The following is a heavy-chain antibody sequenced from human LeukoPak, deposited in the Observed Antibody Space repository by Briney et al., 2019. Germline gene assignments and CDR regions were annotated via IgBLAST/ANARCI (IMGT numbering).Heavy chain of an antibody. CDR2: IIPIFGTA. Sequence: SVTVSCKASGGTFSNYPVNGVRQTPGQGLEWMGGIIPIFGTANYAQKFQGRVTITADESTSTAYMELSSLRCEDTAVYYCARGEWFGELRYPSFWGQGTMVTVST. D-gene: IGHD3-10*01. CDR3: ARGEWFGELRYPSF. V-gene: IGHV1-69*13. CDR1: GGTFSNYP. J-gene: IGHJ4*02.